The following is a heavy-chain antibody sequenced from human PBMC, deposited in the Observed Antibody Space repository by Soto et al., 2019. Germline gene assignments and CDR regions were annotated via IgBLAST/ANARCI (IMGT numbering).Heavy chain of an antibody. Sequence: SETLSLTCTVSGGSISSSSYYWGWIRQPPGKGLEWIGSIYYSGSTYYNPSLKSRVTISVDTSKNQFSLKLSSVTAADTAVYYCARHAITMVRGVNYYYYYYMDVWGKGTTVTVSS. CDR3: ARHAITMVRGVNYYYYYYMDV. V-gene: IGHV4-39*01. D-gene: IGHD3-10*01. CDR1: GGSISSSSYY. J-gene: IGHJ6*03. CDR2: IYYSGST.